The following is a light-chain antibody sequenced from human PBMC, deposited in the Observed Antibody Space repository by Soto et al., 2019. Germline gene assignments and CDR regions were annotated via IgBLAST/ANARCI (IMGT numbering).Light chain of an antibody. CDR2: DAS. V-gene: IGKV1-16*01. Sequence: DIQMTQSPSSLSASVGDRVTITCRASQGVSSCLSWFQQKPGKAPKSLIYDASTFQSGVSSRFSGSGSDTHFTLTISSLQPEDFATYYCQQYHSYPASFGQGTKVEIK. CDR1: QGVSSC. CDR3: QQYHSYPAS. J-gene: IGKJ1*01.